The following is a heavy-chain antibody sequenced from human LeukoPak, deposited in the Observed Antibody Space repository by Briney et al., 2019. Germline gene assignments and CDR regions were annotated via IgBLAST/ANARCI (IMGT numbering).Heavy chain of an antibody. V-gene: IGHV4-30-4*01. CDR3: ASRDVRVHSLDY. D-gene: IGHD3-10*02. CDR2: IYYSGTT. J-gene: IGHJ4*02. CDR1: GGSISSGDHY. Sequence: SEALTLTCTVSGGSISSGDHYWSWIRQPPGKGLEWIGYIYYSGTTYYNTSLRGRVTMSVDTSKNQFSLKLSSVTAADTAVYYCASRDVRVHSLDYWGQGTLVTVSS.